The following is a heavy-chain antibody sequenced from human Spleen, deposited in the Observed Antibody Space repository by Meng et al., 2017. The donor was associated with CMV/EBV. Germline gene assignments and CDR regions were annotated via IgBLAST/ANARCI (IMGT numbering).Heavy chain of an antibody. Sequence: LTCAVYGGSVSGYYWSWIRQPPGKGLEWIGEINHSGSTNYNPSLKSRVTISVDTSKNQFSLKLSSVTAADTAVYYCARGSGITGTVDYWGQGTLVTVSS. CDR1: GGSVSGYY. J-gene: IGHJ4*02. CDR3: ARGSGITGTVDY. D-gene: IGHD1-7*01. CDR2: INHSGST. V-gene: IGHV4-34*01.